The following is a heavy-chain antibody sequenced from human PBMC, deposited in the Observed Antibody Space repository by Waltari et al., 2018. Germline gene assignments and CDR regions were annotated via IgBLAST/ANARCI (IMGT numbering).Heavy chain of an antibody. CDR1: GFTFSSYS. CDR3: ARDLRRSGYYSNWFDP. D-gene: IGHD3-3*01. CDR2: ISSSSSTI. V-gene: IGHV3-48*02. J-gene: IGHJ5*02. Sequence: EVQLVESGGGLVQPGGSLRLSCAASGFTFSSYSMNWVRQAPGKGLEWVSYISSSSSTIYYADSVKGRVTISRDNAKNSLYLQMNSLRDEDTAVYYCARDLRRSGYYSNWFDPWGQGTLVTVSS.